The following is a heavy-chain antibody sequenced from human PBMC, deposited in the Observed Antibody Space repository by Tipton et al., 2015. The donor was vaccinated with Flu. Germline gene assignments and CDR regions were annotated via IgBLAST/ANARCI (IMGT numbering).Heavy chain of an antibody. Sequence: TLSLTCSVSGASIRTSDYYWNWIRQVPEKGLEWIGYIYKTGSTDYNPSLERRVTISLDTSKNHASLRLSSLTAADTAVYYCARGARAASARSYYFGMDVWGQGTAVTVSS. CDR1: GASIRTSDYY. J-gene: IGHJ6*02. CDR3: ARGARAASARSYYFGMDV. D-gene: IGHD2-15*01. V-gene: IGHV4-31*03. CDR2: IYKTGST.